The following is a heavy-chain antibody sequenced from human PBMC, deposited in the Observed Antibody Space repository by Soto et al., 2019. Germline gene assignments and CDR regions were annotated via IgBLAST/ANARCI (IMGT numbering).Heavy chain of an antibody. V-gene: IGHV5-51*01. D-gene: IGHD3-9*01. CDR2: IYPGNSDT. CDR1: GYNFANYW. CDR3: ARHVYYDVLKKNY. J-gene: IGHJ4*02. Sequence: ELQLVQSGAEVKKPGESLKISCKGSGYNFANYWIGWVRPMPGKGLEWMGIIYPGNSDTRYSPSFQGQVTISADTSISTAYLEWSSLKASDTAIYYCARHVYYDVLKKNYWGQGTLVTVSS.